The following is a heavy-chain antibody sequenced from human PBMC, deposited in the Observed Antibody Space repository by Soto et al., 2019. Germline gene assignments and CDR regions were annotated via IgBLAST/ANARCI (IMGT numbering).Heavy chain of an antibody. D-gene: IGHD1-7*01. Sequence: LSLTCAVSGGSFTSNNWWTWVRQPPGQGLEWIGEIYRTGSTNYNPSLKSRVTISLDRSENQFSQKVTSLTAADTAVYYCASRDPGTSVDYWGQGTLVTVSS. V-gene: IGHV4-4*02. CDR1: GGSFTSNNW. J-gene: IGHJ4*02. CDR2: IYRTGST. CDR3: ASRDPGTSVDY.